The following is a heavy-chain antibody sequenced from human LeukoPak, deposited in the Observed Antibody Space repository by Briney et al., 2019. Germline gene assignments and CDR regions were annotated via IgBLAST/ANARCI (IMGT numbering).Heavy chain of an antibody. Sequence: GGSLRLSCAASGFTFGSYAMNWVRQAPGKGLEWVSTISGSGGSTYYADSVKGWFTISRDNSKNTLYMQMNSLRADDTAVYYCARVRDDYGDPDAFDMWGQGTMVTVSS. CDR1: GFTFGSYA. D-gene: IGHD4-17*01. V-gene: IGHV3-23*01. CDR2: ISGSGGST. CDR3: ARVRDDYGDPDAFDM. J-gene: IGHJ3*02.